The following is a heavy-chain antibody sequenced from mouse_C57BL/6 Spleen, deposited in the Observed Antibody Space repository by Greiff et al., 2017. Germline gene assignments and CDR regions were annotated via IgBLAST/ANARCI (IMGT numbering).Heavy chain of an antibody. CDR1: GYSITSGYY. CDR3: ARDRGYGSSSDY. Sequence: ESGPGLVKPSQSLSLTCFVTGYSITSGYYWNWIRQFPGNKLEWMGYISYDGSNNYNPSLKNRISITRDTSKNRVFLKLDSVTTEDTATYYCARDRGYGSSSDYWGQGTTLTVSS. CDR2: ISYDGSN. V-gene: IGHV3-6*01. D-gene: IGHD1-1*01. J-gene: IGHJ2*01.